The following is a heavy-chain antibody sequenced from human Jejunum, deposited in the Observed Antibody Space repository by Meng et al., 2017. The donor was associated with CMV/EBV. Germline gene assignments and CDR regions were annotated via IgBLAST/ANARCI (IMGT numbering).Heavy chain of an antibody. D-gene: IGHD1-26*01. J-gene: IGHJ4*02. Sequence: QGQLLQCGGEVKKPAASVNVSCKASGYTFTNYGMTWVRQAPGQGLEWMGWISDYNGTTNYAQTLKGRITMTTDTSTRTAYMELSGLRADDTVVYYCARVEVGITSGDYWGQGTLVTASS. CDR3: ARVEVGITSGDY. CDR1: GYTFTNYG. V-gene: IGHV1-18*01. CDR2: ISDYNGTT.